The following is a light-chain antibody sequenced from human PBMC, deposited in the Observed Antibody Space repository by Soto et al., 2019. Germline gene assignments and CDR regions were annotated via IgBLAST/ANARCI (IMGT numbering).Light chain of an antibody. Sequence: QSVLTQPPSASGSPGQSVTISCTGTSSDVGGYNYVSWYQQYPGKAPKVMIYEVSQRPSGVPDRFSGSKSGNTASLTVSGLQAEDEADYYCSSFAGSNNPVVFGGGTKLTGL. CDR2: EVS. CDR3: SSFAGSNNPVV. V-gene: IGLV2-8*01. CDR1: SSDVGGYNY. J-gene: IGLJ2*01.